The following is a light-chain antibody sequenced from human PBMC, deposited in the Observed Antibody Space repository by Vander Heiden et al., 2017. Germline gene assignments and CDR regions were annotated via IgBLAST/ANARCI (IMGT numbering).Light chain of an antibody. J-gene: IGLJ3*02. V-gene: IGLV2-14*03. CDR1: SSDVGVYNY. CDR2: DVN. CDR3: SSDTSSSTWV. Sequence: QSALTQPASVSGSPGQSITISCAGSSSDVGVYNYVSWYQQHPGKAPKLMIYDVNKRTSGVSDRFSGSKSGNTASLTISGRQAEDEADYYCSSDTSSSTWVFGGGTKLTVL.